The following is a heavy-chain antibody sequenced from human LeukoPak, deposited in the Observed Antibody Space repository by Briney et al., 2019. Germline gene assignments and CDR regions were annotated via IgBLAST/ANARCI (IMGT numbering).Heavy chain of an antibody. Sequence: QAGGSLRLSCAASGFTFSSYAMSWVRQAPGEGLEWVSAISGCGGRIYYADSVKGRFTISRDNSKNTLYLQMNSLRAEDTAVYYCAKDREPIGDRGRSSWYRIGGSFDPWGQGTLVTVSS. CDR1: GFTFSSYA. V-gene: IGHV3-23*01. CDR2: ISGCGGRI. J-gene: IGHJ5*02. CDR3: AKDREPIGDRGRSSWYRIGGSFDP. D-gene: IGHD6-13*01.